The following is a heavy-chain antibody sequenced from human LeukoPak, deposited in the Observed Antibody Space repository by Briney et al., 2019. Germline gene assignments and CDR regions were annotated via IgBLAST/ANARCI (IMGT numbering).Heavy chain of an antibody. D-gene: IGHD3-3*01. V-gene: IGHV3-49*04. J-gene: IGHJ4*02. Sequence: GGSLRLSCTASGFSFRDFVVSWVRQAPGKGLEWVGFVRTKADGGTTEYAASVTGRFTISRDDSKFIAHLQMDTLQIEDTAVYYCTRGFAADWGQGALVTVSS. CDR3: TRGFAAD. CDR1: GFSFRDFV. CDR2: VRTKADGGTT.